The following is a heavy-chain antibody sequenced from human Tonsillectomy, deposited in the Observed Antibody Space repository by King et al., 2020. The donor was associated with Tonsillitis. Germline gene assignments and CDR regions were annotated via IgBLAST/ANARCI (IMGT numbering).Heavy chain of an antibody. Sequence: VQLVESGGGLVQPGGSLRLSCVASGFTFTTYAMSWVRQAPEKGLEWVSTITINESGGSTYYADSVKGRFTISRDNSKNTLYLAMNSLRAEDTAIYFCAKDPLGPHRFDYWGQGTLVTVSS. J-gene: IGHJ4*02. CDR3: AKDPLGPHRFDY. D-gene: IGHD7-27*01. V-gene: IGHV3-23*04. CDR2: INESGGST. CDR1: GFTFTTYA.